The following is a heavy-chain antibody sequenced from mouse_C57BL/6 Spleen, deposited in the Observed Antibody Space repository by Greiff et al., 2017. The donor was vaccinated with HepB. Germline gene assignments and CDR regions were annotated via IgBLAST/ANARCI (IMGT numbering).Heavy chain of an antibody. Sequence: QVHVKQSGAELVRPGASVTLSCKASGYTFTDYEMHWVKQTPVHGLEWIGAIDPETGGTAYNQKFKGTAILTADKSSSTAYMELRSLTSEDSAVYYCTREKGPYYGNSGAMDYWGQGTSVTVSS. J-gene: IGHJ4*01. CDR3: TREKGPYYGNSGAMDY. D-gene: IGHD2-10*01. CDR2: IDPETGGT. V-gene: IGHV1-15*01. CDR1: GYTFTDYE.